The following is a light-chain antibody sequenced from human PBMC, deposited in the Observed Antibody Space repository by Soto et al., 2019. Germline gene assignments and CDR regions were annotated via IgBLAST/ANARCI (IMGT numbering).Light chain of an antibody. CDR1: QSISSY. CDR2: AAS. Sequence: DIQMTQSPSSLSASVGDRVTITCRASQSISSYLNWYQQKPGKAPKLLIYAASSLQSGVPSRFRGSGSVTDFTLTISSLQPEDFATYYGQQSYSTPLFTFGPGTKVDIK. CDR3: QQSYSTPLFT. V-gene: IGKV1-39*01. J-gene: IGKJ3*01.